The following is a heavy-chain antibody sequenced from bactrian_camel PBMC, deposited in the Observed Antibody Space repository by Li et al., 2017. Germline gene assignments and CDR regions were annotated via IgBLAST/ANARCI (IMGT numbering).Heavy chain of an antibody. D-gene: IGHD7*01. CDR1: RIIFSTYC. Sequence: HVQLVESGGGSVQAGGSLKLSCATTRIIFSTYCMGWFRQAPGKQREGIGAIDGDGATTYADSVQGRFTISQDKAKRTVYLRVDSLKPEDTGMYYCAARAGTACTLAPATFEYWGRGTQVTVS. J-gene: IGHJ4*01. V-gene: IGHV3S53*01. CDR2: IDGDGAT. CDR3: AARAGTACTLAPATFEY.